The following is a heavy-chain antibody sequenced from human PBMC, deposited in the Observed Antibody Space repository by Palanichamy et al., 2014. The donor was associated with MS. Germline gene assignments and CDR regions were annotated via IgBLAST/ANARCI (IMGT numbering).Heavy chain of an antibody. Sequence: EVQLVEVWGRAWYSLGGPVRLSCAASGFTFSSYAMSWVRQAPGKGLEWVSAISGSGGSTYYADSVKGRFTISRDNSKNTLHLQMNSLRAEDTAVYYCAKDLRAYTQEQGASFDYWGQGTLVTVSS. J-gene: IGHJ4*02. D-gene: IGHD1/OR15-1a*01. CDR3: AKDLRAYTQEQGASFDY. CDR2: ISGSGGST. V-gene: IGHV3-23*04. CDR1: GFTFSSYA.